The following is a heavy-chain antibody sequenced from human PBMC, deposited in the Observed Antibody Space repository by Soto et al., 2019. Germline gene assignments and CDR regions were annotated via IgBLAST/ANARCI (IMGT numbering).Heavy chain of an antibody. V-gene: IGHV4-39*01. J-gene: IGHJ4*02. CDR3: GKVLVGATGHTDSDY. D-gene: IGHD2-15*01. Sequence: PSETLSLTCTVSGGSIYRSGYYWGWIRQPPGRGLEWIGNIDYNGVTYSNPSLKSRVTISRDTSKNQFSLKLTSVTAADTALYYCGKVLVGATGHTDSDYWGQGTLVTVSS. CDR1: GGSIYRSGYY. CDR2: IDYNGVT.